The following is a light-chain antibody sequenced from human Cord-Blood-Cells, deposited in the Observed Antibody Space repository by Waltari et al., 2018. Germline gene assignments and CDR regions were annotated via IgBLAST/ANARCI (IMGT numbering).Light chain of an antibody. CDR2: AAS. CDR3: QQYYSYPRT. V-gene: IGKV1-8*01. CDR1: PGISSY. Sequence: AIRMTQPPSYFSASTGDRVTITCRASPGISSYLAWYHQKPGKAPKLLIYAASTLQSGVPSRFSGSGSGTDFTLTISCLQSEDFATYYCQQYYSYPRTFGQGTKVEIK. J-gene: IGKJ1*01.